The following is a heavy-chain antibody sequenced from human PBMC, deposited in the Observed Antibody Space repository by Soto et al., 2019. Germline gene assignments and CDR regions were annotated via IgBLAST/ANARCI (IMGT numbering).Heavy chain of an antibody. V-gene: IGHV3-23*01. Sequence: EVQLLESGGGLVQPGGSLRLSCAASGFTFSSYVMSWVRQAPEKGLEWVSAISGSGGSTYYADSVKGRFTISRDNSKNTLYLQMNSLRAEDTAVYYCAKDEPPYDFWSGYYPSHFDYWGQGTLVTVSS. CDR1: GFTFSSYV. CDR3: AKDEPPYDFWSGYYPSHFDY. CDR2: ISGSGGST. J-gene: IGHJ4*02. D-gene: IGHD3-3*01.